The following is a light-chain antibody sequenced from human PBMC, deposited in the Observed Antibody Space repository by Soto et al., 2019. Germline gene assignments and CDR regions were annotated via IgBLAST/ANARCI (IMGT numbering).Light chain of an antibody. CDR1: QSISSY. J-gene: IGKJ4*01. CDR3: QQSYTAPLT. Sequence: DIQMTQSPSSLSASVGDRVTITCRASQSISSYLNWYQQKPGKAPKLLIYAASSLQRGVPSRFSGSGSGTDFTLTIISLQPEDFAAYYCQQSYTAPLTFGGGTKVDLK. CDR2: AAS. V-gene: IGKV1-39*01.